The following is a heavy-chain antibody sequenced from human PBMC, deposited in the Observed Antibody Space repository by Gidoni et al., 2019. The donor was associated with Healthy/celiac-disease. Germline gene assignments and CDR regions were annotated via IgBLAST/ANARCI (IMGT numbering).Heavy chain of an antibody. D-gene: IGHD3-16*01. CDR3: ARAGDYDYVWGSQFPLDP. CDR1: GLTFSSYA. CDR2: ISYDGSNK. Sequence: QVPLVESGGGLVQPGRSLRLSCAASGLTFSSYAMHWVRQAPGKGLEWVAVISYDGSNKYYADSVKGRFTISRDNSKNTLYLQMNSLRAEDTAVYYCARAGDYDYVWGSQFPLDPWGQGTLVTVSS. V-gene: IGHV3-30*04. J-gene: IGHJ5*02.